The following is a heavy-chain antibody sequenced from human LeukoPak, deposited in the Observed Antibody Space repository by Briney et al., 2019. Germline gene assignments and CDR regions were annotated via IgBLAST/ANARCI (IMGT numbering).Heavy chain of an antibody. CDR3: ATGYYFGSGSYGYLDY. J-gene: IGHJ4*02. D-gene: IGHD3-10*01. V-gene: IGHV3-53*01. CDR2: IYSSGDA. Sequence: GGSLRLSCAASGFTVSSKYMGWVRQTPGKGLQWVALIYSSGDAYTPDSVKGRFTISRDDSENTLYLQMDSLRAEDTAVYYCATGYYFGSGSYGYLDYWGQGTLVTVSS. CDR1: GFTVSSKY.